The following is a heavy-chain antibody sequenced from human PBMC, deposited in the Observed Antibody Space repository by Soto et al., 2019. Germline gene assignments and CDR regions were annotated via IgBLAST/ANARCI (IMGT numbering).Heavy chain of an antibody. CDR2: ISWNSGNI. V-gene: IGHV3-9*01. CDR1: GFTFDDYA. Sequence: EVQLVESGGGLVQPGRSLRLSCAASGFTFDDYAMHWVRQAPGKGLEWVSGISWNSGNIVYADSVKGRFTISRDNAKNSLYLQMNSLSTEDTALYYCARDHGYSYGYQYYWGQGTLVTVSS. D-gene: IGHD5-18*01. CDR3: ARDHGYSYGYQYY. J-gene: IGHJ4*02.